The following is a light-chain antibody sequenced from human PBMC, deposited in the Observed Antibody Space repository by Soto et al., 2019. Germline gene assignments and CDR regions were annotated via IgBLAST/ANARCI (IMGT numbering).Light chain of an antibody. CDR2: AVS. CDR1: SSDVGGYNY. CDR3: SSYGGYYNFVV. V-gene: IGLV2-8*01. Sequence: QSVLTQPPSASGSPVQSVTISCTGTSSDVGGYNYVSWYQRHPGKAPKLIIYAVSERPSGVPDRFSGSKSGNTASLTVSGLQAEDEADYYCSSYGGYYNFVVFGGGTKVTVL. J-gene: IGLJ2*01.